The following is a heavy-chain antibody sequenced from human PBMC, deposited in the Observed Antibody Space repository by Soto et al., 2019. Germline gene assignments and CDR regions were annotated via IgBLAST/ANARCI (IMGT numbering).Heavy chain of an antibody. CDR3: ARSYDYIWGSYEY. Sequence: SETLSLTCTVSGGSISSYYWSWIRQPPGKGLEWIGYIYYSGSTNYNPSLKSQVTISVDTSKNQFSLKLSSVTAADTAVYYCARSYDYIWGSYEYWGQGTLVTVSS. V-gene: IGHV4-59*08. CDR2: IYYSGST. J-gene: IGHJ4*02. D-gene: IGHD3-16*01. CDR1: GGSISSYY.